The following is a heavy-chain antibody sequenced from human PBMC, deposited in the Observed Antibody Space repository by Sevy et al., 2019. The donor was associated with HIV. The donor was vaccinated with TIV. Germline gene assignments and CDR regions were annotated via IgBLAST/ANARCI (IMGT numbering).Heavy chain of an antibody. CDR1: GFTFSNHA. Sequence: GGSLRLSCAASGFTFSNHALHWVRQGPGKGLEWVALISNDGSNEYYSDSVEGRFTISRDSSNNTLYLQMNSLRVDDTAVYFCAWVEKNCRGDCRYFQAWGHGTLVTVSS. V-gene: IGHV3-30*04. CDR3: AWVEKNCRGDCRYFQA. CDR2: ISNDGSNE. D-gene: IGHD2-21*02. J-gene: IGHJ1*01.